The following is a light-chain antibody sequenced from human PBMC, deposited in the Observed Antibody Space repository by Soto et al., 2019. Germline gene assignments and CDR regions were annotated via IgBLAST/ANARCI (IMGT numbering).Light chain of an antibody. CDR3: LLYYSGARL. V-gene: IGLV7-46*01. Sequence: QAVVTQEPSLTVSPGGTVTLTCGSSTGAVTSGHYPYWFQQKPGQAPRTLIYDTTNKHSWTPARFSGSLLGGKAALTLSGAQPEDEADYYCLLYYSGARLFSGGTKLTVL. CDR2: DTT. CDR1: TGAVTSGHY. J-gene: IGLJ2*01.